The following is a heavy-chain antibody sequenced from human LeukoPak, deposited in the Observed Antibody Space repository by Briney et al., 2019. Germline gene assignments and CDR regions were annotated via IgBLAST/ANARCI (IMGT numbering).Heavy chain of an antibody. J-gene: IGHJ3*01. CDR2: ISYDGSNK. Sequence: GGSLRLSCAASGFTFSSYAMHWVRQAPGKGLEWVAVISYDGSNKYYADSVKGRFTISRDNSKNTLYLQMNSLRAEDTAVYYCARVGSGSYYMFWGQGTRVTVSS. V-gene: IGHV3-30-3*01. D-gene: IGHD3-10*01. CDR1: GFTFSSYA. CDR3: ARVGSGSYYMF.